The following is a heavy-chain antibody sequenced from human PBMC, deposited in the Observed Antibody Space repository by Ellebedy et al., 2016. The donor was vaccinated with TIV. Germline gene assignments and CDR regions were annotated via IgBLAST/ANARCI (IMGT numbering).Heavy chain of an antibody. CDR2: IIPILGIA. D-gene: IGHD2-2*01. Sequence: SVKVSXKASRGTFSSYAISWVRQAPGQGLEWMGRIIPILGIANYAQKFQGRVTITADKSTSTAYMELSSLRSEDTAVYYCARDRLDVVVPAAHEYYYGMDVWGQGTTVTVSS. CDR3: ARDRLDVVVPAAHEYYYGMDV. CDR1: RGTFSSYA. V-gene: IGHV1-69*04. J-gene: IGHJ6*02.